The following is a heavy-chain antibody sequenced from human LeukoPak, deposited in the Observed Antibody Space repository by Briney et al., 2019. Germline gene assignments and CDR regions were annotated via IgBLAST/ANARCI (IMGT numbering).Heavy chain of an antibody. CDR1: GYSFTGYY. Sequence: ASVTVSCKASGYSFTGYYMHWVRQAPGQGLEWIGWINPDTGGTNYAQKFQGRVTLTRDTSITTAYMELSRLRSDDTAVYYCARVVVPAANVDTFDIWGQGTMVTVSS. CDR2: INPDTGGT. V-gene: IGHV1-2*02. J-gene: IGHJ3*02. D-gene: IGHD2-2*01. CDR3: ARVVVPAANVDTFDI.